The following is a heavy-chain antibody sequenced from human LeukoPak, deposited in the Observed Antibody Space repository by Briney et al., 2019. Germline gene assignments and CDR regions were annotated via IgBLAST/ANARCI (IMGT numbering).Heavy chain of an antibody. V-gene: IGHV3-30-3*01. D-gene: IGHD3-22*01. CDR2: ISYDGSNK. CDR3: ARGEEEDSSGYYYFDY. CDR1: GFTFSSYA. Sequence: GGSLRLSCAASGFTFSSYAMHWVRQAPGKGLEWVAVISYDGSNKYYADSVKGRFTISRDNSKNTLYLQMNSLRAGDTAVYYCARGEEEDSSGYYYFDYWGQGTLVTVSS. J-gene: IGHJ4*02.